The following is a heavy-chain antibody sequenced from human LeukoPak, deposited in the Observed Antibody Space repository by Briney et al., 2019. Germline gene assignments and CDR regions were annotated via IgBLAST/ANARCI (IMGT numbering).Heavy chain of an antibody. CDR2: ISGSSGRI. V-gene: IGHV3-48*02. D-gene: IGHD3-10*02. CDR1: GFTFSSYS. J-gene: IGHJ4*02. CDR3: ARDHVLDY. Sequence: PVGSLRLSCAASGFTFSSYSMNWVAQAPGKGLKWVSYISGSSGRIYYADSVKGRFTISRDNAKNSLYLQMNSLRDEETAVYYCARDHVLDYWGQGTLVTVSS.